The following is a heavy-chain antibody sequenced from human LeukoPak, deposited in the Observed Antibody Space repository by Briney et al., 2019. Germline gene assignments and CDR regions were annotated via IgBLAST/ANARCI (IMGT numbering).Heavy chain of an antibody. D-gene: IGHD3-10*01. J-gene: IGHJ5*02. CDR2: IYSDNT. CDR1: GFTVSSNS. CDR3: ARVQHYYGSGSYYNP. Sequence: GGSLRLSCTVSGFTVSSNSMSWVRQAPGKGLEWVSFIYSDNTHYSDSVKGRFTISRDNSKNTLYLQMNSLRAEDTAVYYCARVQHYYGSGSYYNPWGQGTLVTVSS. V-gene: IGHV3-53*01.